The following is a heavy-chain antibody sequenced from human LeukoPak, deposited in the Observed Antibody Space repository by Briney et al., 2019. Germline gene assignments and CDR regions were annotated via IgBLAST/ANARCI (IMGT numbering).Heavy chain of an antibody. CDR3: ARTLVSQLTDY. CDR1: GGSISSGGYY. J-gene: IGHJ4*02. D-gene: IGHD3-9*01. V-gene: IGHV4-31*03. CDR2: IYYSGST. Sequence: PSETLSLTCTVPGGSISSGGYYWSWIRQHPGKGLEWIGYIYYSGSTYYNPSLKSRVTISVDTSKNQFSLKLSSVTAADTAVYYCARTLVSQLTDYWGQGTLVTVSS.